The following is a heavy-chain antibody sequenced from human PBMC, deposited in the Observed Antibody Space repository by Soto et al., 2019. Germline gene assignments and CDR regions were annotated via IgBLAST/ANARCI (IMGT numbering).Heavy chain of an antibody. D-gene: IGHD3-9*01. J-gene: IGHJ5*02. V-gene: IGHV3-15*07. CDR2: IKSKTDGGTT. CDR3: TTDTYYDILTGYRNWFDP. Sequence: GGSLRLSCAASGFTFSNAWLNWVRQAPGKGLEWVGRIKSKTDGGTTDYAAPVKGRFTISRDDSKNTLYLQMNSLKTEDTAVYYCTTDTYYDILTGYRNWFDPWGQGTLVTVSS. CDR1: GFTFSNAW.